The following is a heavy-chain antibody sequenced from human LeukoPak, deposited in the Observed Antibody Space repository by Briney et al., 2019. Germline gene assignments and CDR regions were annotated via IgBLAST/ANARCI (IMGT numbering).Heavy chain of an antibody. CDR3: ARLEYPGIAAAGIGY. V-gene: IGHV3-21*01. J-gene: IGHJ4*02. CDR1: GFTFSSYS. CDR2: ISSSSSYI. D-gene: IGHD6-13*01. Sequence: GGSLRLSCAASGFTFSSYSMNWVRQAPGKGLEWVSSISSSSSYIYYADSVKGRFTISRDNAKNSLYLQMNSLRAEDTAVYCCARLEYPGIAAAGIGYWGQGTLVTVSS.